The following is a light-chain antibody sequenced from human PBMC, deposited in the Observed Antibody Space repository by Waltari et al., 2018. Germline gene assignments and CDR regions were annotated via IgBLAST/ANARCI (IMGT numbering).Light chain of an antibody. CDR1: TSDVGSSYL. J-gene: IGLJ1*01. V-gene: IGLV2-23*02. CDR3: CSYAGRGTYV. Sequence: QSALTQPASVSGTPGQSITIPCSGTTSDVGSSYLVPWYQQHPGEAPKLLICEVFKRPPDTSSRFSGAKSGSTASLTISGLQPEDEADYYCCSYAGRGTYVFGSGTKVTVL. CDR2: EVF.